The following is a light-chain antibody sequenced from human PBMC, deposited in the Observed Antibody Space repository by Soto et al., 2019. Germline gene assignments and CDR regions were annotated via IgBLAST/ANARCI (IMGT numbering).Light chain of an antibody. CDR2: GAS. CDR1: QSVSSSY. CDR3: QQYGISPFT. J-gene: IGKJ3*01. Sequence: EIVLTQSPGTLSLSPGERATLSCRASQSVSSSYLAWYQQKPGQAPRLLIYGASSRATGIPDRFSGSGSGTVFTLTISRLEPEDFTVYYCQQYGISPFTFGPGTKVDV. V-gene: IGKV3-20*01.